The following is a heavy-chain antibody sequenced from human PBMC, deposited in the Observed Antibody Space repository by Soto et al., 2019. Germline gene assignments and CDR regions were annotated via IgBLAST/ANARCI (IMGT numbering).Heavy chain of an antibody. V-gene: IGHV4-30-4*01. J-gene: IGHJ4*02. CDR3: ARGAYSSSSSYFDY. D-gene: IGHD6-6*01. CDR1: GGSVSSGDYF. Sequence: SETLSLTCSVSGGSVSSGDYFWIWIRQPPGKGLEWIGYIYYSGSTYYNPSLESRVTISVDTSKNQFSLKLSSVTAADTAVYYCARGAYSSSSSYFDYWGQGTLVTVSS. CDR2: IYYSGST.